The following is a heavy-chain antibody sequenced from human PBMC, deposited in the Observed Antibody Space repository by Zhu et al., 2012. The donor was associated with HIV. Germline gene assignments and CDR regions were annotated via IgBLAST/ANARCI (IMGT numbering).Heavy chain of an antibody. J-gene: IGHJ6*02. D-gene: IGHD6-19*01. Sequence: VQLQESGPGLVKPSETLSLTCSVSRVSFSSYYWNWIRQSAGKGLEWIGRIYSSGSTNYNPFLKSRVTMSVDTSKNQFSLKLSSVTAADTAVHYCARELGAVTGRVYYYGMDVWGQGTTVTVSS. V-gene: IGHV4-4*07. CDR2: IYSSGST. CDR1: RVSFSSYY. CDR3: ARELGAVTGRVYYYGMDV.